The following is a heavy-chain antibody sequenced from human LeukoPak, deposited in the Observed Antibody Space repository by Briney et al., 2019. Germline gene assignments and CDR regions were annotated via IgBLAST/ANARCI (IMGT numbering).Heavy chain of an antibody. Sequence: GGSLRLSCAASGFTFSSYWMSWVRQAPGKGLEWVAVISYDGSNKYYADSVKGRFTISRDNSKNTLYLQMNSLRAEDTAVYYCARDWGSMVRGVIIDWGQGTLVTVSS. CDR3: ARDWGSMVRGVIID. D-gene: IGHD3-10*01. CDR2: ISYDGSNK. CDR1: GFTFSSYW. V-gene: IGHV3-30*03. J-gene: IGHJ4*02.